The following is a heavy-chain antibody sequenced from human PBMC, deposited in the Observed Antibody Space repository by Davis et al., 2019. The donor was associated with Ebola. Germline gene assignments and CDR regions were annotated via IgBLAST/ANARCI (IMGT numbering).Heavy chain of an antibody. V-gene: IGHV3-23*01. D-gene: IGHD4-23*01. CDR3: AKDQGMIRWYYFDY. Sequence: GESLKISCAASGFTLSGNAITWVRQAPGKGLEWVSAISGSGGSTYYADSVKGRFTISRDNSKNTLYLQMNSLRAEDTAVYYCAKDQGMIRWYYFDYWGQGTLVTVSS. CDR1: GFTLSGNA. CDR2: ISGSGGST. J-gene: IGHJ4*02.